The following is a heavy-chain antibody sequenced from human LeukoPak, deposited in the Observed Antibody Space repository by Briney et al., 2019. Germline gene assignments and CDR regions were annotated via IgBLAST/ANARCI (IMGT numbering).Heavy chain of an antibody. CDR2: ISVTGDYT. Sequence: GGSLRLSCADSGFTFSGYAVSWVRQPPGKGLEWVSGISVTGDYTHYADSVKGRFSVSRDNSKNTLYLHMNSLTVEDTAVYFCATFRGDGYNLGFDNWGQGTLVTVSS. CDR3: ATFRGDGYNLGFDN. V-gene: IGHV3-23*01. D-gene: IGHD5-24*01. CDR1: GFTFSGYA. J-gene: IGHJ4*02.